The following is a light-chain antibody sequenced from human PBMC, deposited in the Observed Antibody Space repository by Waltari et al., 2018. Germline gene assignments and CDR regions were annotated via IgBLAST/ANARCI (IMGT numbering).Light chain of an antibody. V-gene: IGKV3-15*01. CDR1: QSVTSN. CDR2: GAS. CDR3: QQYNSWPPMYT. Sequence: EIVVTQSPVTLSVTPGERATLSCRASQSVTSNLAWYQHKPGQAPRLLIYGASTRATGIPARFSGSGSGTEFTLTISSLQSEDFAVYYCQQYNSWPPMYTFGQGTKLEIK. J-gene: IGKJ2*01.